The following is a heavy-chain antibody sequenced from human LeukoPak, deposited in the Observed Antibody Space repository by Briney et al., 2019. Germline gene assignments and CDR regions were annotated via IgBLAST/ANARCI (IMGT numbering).Heavy chain of an antibody. CDR2: VSGPGGST. Sequence: GGSLRLSCAASGFTFSSYAMSWVRQAPGKGLEWVSAVSGPGGSTYYTDSVKGRFTIFRDNSKNTLYLQMNSLRAEDTAVYYCAKSTVLLWFGEPNFDYWGQGTLVTVSS. V-gene: IGHV3-23*01. CDR1: GFTFSSYA. CDR3: AKSTVLLWFGEPNFDY. J-gene: IGHJ4*02. D-gene: IGHD3-10*01.